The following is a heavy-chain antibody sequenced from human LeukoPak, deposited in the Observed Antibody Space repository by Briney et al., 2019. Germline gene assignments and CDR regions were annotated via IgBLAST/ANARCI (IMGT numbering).Heavy chain of an antibody. CDR2: IYYSGST. D-gene: IGHD2/OR15-2a*01. V-gene: IGHV4-39*01. CDR1: GGSISSSSYY. CDR3: ARLSPFYYYYGMDV. Sequence: SETLSLTCRVSGGSISSSSYYWGWIRQPPGKGLEWIGSIYYSGSTYYNPSLKSRVTISVDTSKNQFSLKLSSVTAADTAVYYCARLSPFYYYYGMDVWGQGTTVTVSS. J-gene: IGHJ6*02.